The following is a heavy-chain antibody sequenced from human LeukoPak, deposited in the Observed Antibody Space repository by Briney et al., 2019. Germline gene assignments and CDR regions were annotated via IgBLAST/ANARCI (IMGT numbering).Heavy chain of an antibody. J-gene: IGHJ4*02. CDR1: GFSLTDYY. CDR3: ARVTMVRGVIVYYFDY. Sequence: PGGSLRLSCAASGFSLTDYYMSWIRQAPGKGLEWVSYISGTGNVIYDADSVKGRFTISKDNAKKSLYLQMNSLRAEDTAVYYCARVTMVRGVIVYYFDYWGQGTLVTVSS. V-gene: IGHV3-11*04. D-gene: IGHD3-10*01. CDR2: ISGTGNVI.